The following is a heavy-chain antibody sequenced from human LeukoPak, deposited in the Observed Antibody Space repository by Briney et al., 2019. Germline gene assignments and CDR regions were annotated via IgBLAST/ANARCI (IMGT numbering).Heavy chain of an antibody. Sequence: GGSLRLSCAASGFTVSSNYMTWVRQAPGKGLEWVANIDQDGSEKYYVDSVKGRFTISRDNAKNSLYLQMNSLRAEDTAVYYCAVNRILDYWGQGTLVTVSS. CDR2: IDQDGSEK. CDR3: AVNRILDY. J-gene: IGHJ4*02. CDR1: GFTVSSNY. V-gene: IGHV3-7*01.